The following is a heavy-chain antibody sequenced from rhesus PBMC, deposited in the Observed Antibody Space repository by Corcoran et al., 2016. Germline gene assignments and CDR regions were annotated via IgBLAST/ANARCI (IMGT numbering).Heavy chain of an antibody. D-gene: IGHD1-44*02. V-gene: IGHV4-122*02. CDR1: GGSISSGYYY. CDR2: ITYSGST. J-gene: IGHJ3*01. CDR3: ARERSNAFDF. Sequence: QVQLQESGPGLVKPSETLSLTCAVSGGSISSGYYYWSWLRQPPGKGLEWIGYITYSGSTSYNPSLKSRVTISRDTSKNQFSLKLSSVTAADTAVYYCARERSNAFDFWGQGLRVTVSS.